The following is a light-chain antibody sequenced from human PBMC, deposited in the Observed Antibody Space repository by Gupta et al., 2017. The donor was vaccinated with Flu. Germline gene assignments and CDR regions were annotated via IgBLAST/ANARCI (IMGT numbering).Light chain of an antibody. V-gene: IGKV2-29*03. J-gene: IGKJ4*01. CDR2: EGS. Sequence: VTPGKTASISCNSSQGRRDRDGKNYLYWYLQKSGQVPQLLISEGSKRVDGVPDRLSGSGSGTDFTLTISRVEAEDVGVYYCRQGVRFPRTFGGGTXVDIK. CDR3: RQGVRFPRT. CDR1: QGRRDRDGKNY.